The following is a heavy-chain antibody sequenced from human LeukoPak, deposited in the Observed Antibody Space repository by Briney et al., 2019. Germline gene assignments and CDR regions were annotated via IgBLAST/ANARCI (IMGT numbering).Heavy chain of an antibody. Sequence: SETLSLTCTVSGGSISSSSYYWGWIRQPPGKGLEWIGSIYYSGSTYYNPSLKSRVTISVDTSKNQFSLQLNSVTPEDTAVYYCARGRGELIDYWGQGTLVTVSS. CDR3: ARGRGELIDY. CDR1: GGSISSSSYY. CDR2: IYYSGST. D-gene: IGHD1-26*01. J-gene: IGHJ4*02. V-gene: IGHV4-39*01.